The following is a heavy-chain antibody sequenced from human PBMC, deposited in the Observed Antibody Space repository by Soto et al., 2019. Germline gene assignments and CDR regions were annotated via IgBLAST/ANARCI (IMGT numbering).Heavy chain of an antibody. CDR2: IRYDGTEK. CDR1: GFIFSSFA. J-gene: IGHJ4*02. Sequence: GGSLRLSCAASGFIFSSFALHWVRPAPGKGLEWVAVIRYDGTEKYNGDSVKGRFTISRDNSKNTVYLEMTSLKAEDTAVYYCARDFTQVGPLDFWGQGTLVTVSS. D-gene: IGHD1-26*01. V-gene: IGHV3-33*01. CDR3: ARDFTQVGPLDF.